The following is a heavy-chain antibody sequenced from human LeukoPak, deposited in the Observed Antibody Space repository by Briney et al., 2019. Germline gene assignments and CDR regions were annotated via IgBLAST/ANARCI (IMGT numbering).Heavy chain of an antibody. CDR2: ISSSASTK. D-gene: IGHD3-22*01. V-gene: IGHV3-48*03. Sequence: PGGSLRLSCAASGFTFSSYEMKWVRQAPGKGLEWVSYISSSASTKYYADSVKGRFTISRDNSNNTLYLQMNSLRAEDTAVYYCAKDLSSGYYDAFDIWGQGTMVTVSS. CDR1: GFTFSSYE. CDR3: AKDLSSGYYDAFDI. J-gene: IGHJ3*02.